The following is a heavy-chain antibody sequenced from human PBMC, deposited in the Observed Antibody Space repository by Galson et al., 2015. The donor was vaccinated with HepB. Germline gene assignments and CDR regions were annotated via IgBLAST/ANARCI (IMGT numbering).Heavy chain of an antibody. CDR2: IDPSDSYT. J-gene: IGHJ6*03. Sequence: QSGAEVKKPGESLRISCKGSGYSFTSYWISWVRQMPGKGLEWMGRIDPSDSYTNYSPSFQGHVTISADKSISTAYLQWSSLKASDTAMYYCAISNVVTIFGVVIKGYYYMDVWGRGTTVTVSS. CDR3: AISNVVTIFGVVIKGYYYMDV. V-gene: IGHV5-10-1*01. CDR1: GYSFTSYW. D-gene: IGHD3-3*01.